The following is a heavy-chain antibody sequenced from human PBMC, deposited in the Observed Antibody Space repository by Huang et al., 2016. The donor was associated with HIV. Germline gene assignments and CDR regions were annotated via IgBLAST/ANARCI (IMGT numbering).Heavy chain of an antibody. J-gene: IGHJ4*02. CDR2: INPDNGNT. D-gene: IGHD1-26*01. CDR1: GYTFITFD. CDR3: ARDRSGSYGY. V-gene: IGHV1-18*01. Sequence: QVQLVQSGAEVKKPGASVKVSCKAYGYTFITFDISWVRQAPGQGLEWMGLINPDNGNTNYAQKFQGRLTLTTDTSTDTAYLDLRSLKSDDTAVYFCARDRSGSYGYWGQGTLVTVSS.